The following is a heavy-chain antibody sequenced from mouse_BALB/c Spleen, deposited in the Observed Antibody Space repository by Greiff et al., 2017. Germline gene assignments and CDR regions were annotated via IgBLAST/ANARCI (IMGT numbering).Heavy chain of an antibody. D-gene: IGHD1-1*01. V-gene: IGHV1-14*01. Sequence: VQLQQSGPELVKPGASVKMSCKASGYTFTSYVMHWVKQKPGQGLEWIGYINPYNDGTKYNEKFKGKATLTSDKSSSTAYMELSSLTSEDSAVDYCARYPYYGSNYWFAYWGQGTLVTVSA. J-gene: IGHJ3*01. CDR2: INPYNDGT. CDR3: ARYPYYGSNYWFAY. CDR1: GYTFTSYV.